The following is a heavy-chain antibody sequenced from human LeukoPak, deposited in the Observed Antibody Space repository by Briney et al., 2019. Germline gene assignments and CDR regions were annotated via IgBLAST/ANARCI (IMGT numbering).Heavy chain of an antibody. V-gene: IGHV3-23*01. D-gene: IGHD1-26*01. J-gene: IGHJ4*02. CDR3: VKSRRVGANQRGLFDY. Sequence: GGSLRLSCAGSGFTFSNYAMTWVRQAPGKGLEWVSGVSGSGRNTFYPDSVEGRFTISSDNSKNTVYLQMNSLRVDDTAVYYCVKSRRVGANQRGLFDYWGQGTLVTVSP. CDR2: VSGSGRNT. CDR1: GFTFSNYA.